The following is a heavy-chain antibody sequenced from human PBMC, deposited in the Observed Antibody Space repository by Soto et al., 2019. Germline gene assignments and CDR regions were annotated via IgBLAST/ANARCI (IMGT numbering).Heavy chain of an antibody. CDR1: GGSFSGYY. J-gene: IGHJ4*02. CDR2: INQSGNT. V-gene: IGHV4-34*01. Sequence: QVQLQQWGAGLLKTSETLSLTCAVYGGSFSGYYWSWIRQPPGKGLEWIGEINQSGNTKYNPSLKSRVTXAVDPSKKQFSMKLSSVTAAETAVYYCGSPGHVDYWGQGTLVTVSS. CDR3: GSPGHVDY.